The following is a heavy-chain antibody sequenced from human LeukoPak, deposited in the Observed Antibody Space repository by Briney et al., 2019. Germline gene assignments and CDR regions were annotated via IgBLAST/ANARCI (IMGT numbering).Heavy chain of an antibody. V-gene: IGHV1-18*01. J-gene: IGHJ3*02. CDR2: ISAYNGNT. Sequence: GASVKVSCKASGYTFTSYGISWVRQAPGQGLEWMGWISAYNGNTNYAQKLQGRVTMTTDTSTSTAYMELRSLRSDDTAVYYCARDRVVFIVATIDDAFDIWGQGTMVTVSS. D-gene: IGHD5-12*01. CDR3: ARDRVVFIVATIDDAFDI. CDR1: GYTFTSYG.